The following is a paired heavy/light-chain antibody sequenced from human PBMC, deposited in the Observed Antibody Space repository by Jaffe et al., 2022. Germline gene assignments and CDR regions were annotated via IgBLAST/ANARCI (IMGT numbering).Light chain of an antibody. J-gene: IGKJ1*01. CDR2: GAS. CDR1: QSVSSSY. CDR3: QQYGSSPGGT. Sequence: EIVLTQSPGTLSLSPGERATLSCRASQSVSSSYLAWYQQKPGQAPRLLIYGASSRATGIPDRFSGSGSGTDFTLTISRLEPEDFAVYYCQQYGSSPGGTFGQGTKVEIK. V-gene: IGKV3-20*01.
Heavy chain of an antibody. CDR3: AHRRVVYDGYDYIWGSYRYCSAFDI. Sequence: QITLKESGPTLVKPTQTLTLTCTFSGFSLSTSGVGVGWIRQPPGKALEWLALIYWNDDKRYSPSLKSRLTITKDTSKNQVVLTMTNMDPVDTATYYCAHRRVVYDGYDYIWGSYRYCSAFDIWGQGTMVTVSS. J-gene: IGHJ3*02. D-gene: IGHD3-16*02. CDR1: GFSLSTSGVG. V-gene: IGHV2-5*01. CDR2: IYWNDDK.